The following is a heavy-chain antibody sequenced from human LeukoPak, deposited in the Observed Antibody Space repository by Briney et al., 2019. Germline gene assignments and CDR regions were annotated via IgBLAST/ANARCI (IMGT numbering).Heavy chain of an antibody. J-gene: IGHJ3*02. V-gene: IGHV5-51*01. CDR3: ARDGWKSNGAFDI. D-gene: IGHD1-1*01. Sequence: GGSLKISCKCSGYSFTSYWIGWVRQMPGKGLEGMGIIYSGDSDTRHSPSFRGQVTISADKSISTAYLQWSSLKASDTAMYYCARDGWKSNGAFDIWGQGTMVTVSS. CDR1: GYSFTSYW. CDR2: IYSGDSDT.